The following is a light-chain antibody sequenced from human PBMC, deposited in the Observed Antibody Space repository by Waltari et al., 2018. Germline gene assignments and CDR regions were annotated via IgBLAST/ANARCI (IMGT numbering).Light chain of an antibody. J-gene: IGKJ2*01. Sequence: EIVLLQSPATLSVSPGGRPTLSCRASHSVSGNLAWYPQKPGQPPSLLVYGVSTRAIGVPARFSGSGSGTDFTLIISSLQSEDFADYYCHQYDNWPFTFGRGTKLEI. CDR3: HQYDNWPFT. CDR1: HSVSGN. CDR2: GVS. V-gene: IGKV3-15*01.